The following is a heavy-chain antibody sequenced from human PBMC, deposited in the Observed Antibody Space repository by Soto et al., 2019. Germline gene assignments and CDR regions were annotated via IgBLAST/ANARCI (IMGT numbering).Heavy chain of an antibody. Sequence: GGSLRLSCAVSGFSVSNTYMSWVRQAPGKGLEWVSVIYRGIATHYADSVKGRFTISRDNSKNTVYLQMNSLRAADTAVYYCARDRSDSSRADSFDIWGQGTMVTVSS. V-gene: IGHV3-53*01. CDR1: GFSVSNTY. CDR3: ARDRSDSSRADSFDI. CDR2: IYRGIAT. D-gene: IGHD6-25*01. J-gene: IGHJ3*02.